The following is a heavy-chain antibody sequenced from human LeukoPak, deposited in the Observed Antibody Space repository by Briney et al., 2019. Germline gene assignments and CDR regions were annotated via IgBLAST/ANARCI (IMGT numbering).Heavy chain of an antibody. CDR1: GYTFTGYC. D-gene: IGHD5-12*01. Sequence: ASVKVSCKASGYTFTGYCMHWVRQAPGQGLEWMGWINPNSGGTNYAQKFQGRVTMTRDTSISTAYMELSRLRSDDTAVYYCAREKEKSGYSGNWWPWGQGTLVTVSS. J-gene: IGHJ5*02. CDR3: AREKEKSGYSGNWWP. CDR2: INPNSGGT. V-gene: IGHV1-2*02.